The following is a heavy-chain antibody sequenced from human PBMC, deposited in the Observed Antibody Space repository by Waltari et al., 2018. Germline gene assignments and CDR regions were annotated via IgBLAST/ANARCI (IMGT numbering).Heavy chain of an antibody. V-gene: IGHV4-39*01. CDR3: ATYIGASVGTAAFDV. CDR2: ISYNGAT. D-gene: IGHD5-12*01. Sequence: HLPLHESGPGIVNPSETLGLTCRLSGGTLTTTILYSGRIRQPPGQGLELIGTISYNGATYSSPSLRGRLNLSRDRTMNQLALKLGSVTAADTAVYYCATYIGASVGTAAFDVWGQGTMVTVSS. CDR1: GGTLTTTILY. J-gene: IGHJ3*01.